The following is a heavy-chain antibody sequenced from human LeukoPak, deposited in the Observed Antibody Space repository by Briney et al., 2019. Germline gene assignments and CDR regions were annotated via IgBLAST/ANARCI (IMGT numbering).Heavy chain of an antibody. D-gene: IGHD1-14*01. CDR2: IYYTGST. Sequence: SETLSLTCTVSGGSMSTYYWTWIRQPPGKGLEWIGFIYYTGSTNFNPSLKSRVTISVDTSKNQFSLKLSSVTAADTAVYYCAGMRITTPTVRTLDYWGQGTLVTVSS. CDR3: AGMRITTPTVRTLDY. CDR1: GGSMSTYY. J-gene: IGHJ4*02. V-gene: IGHV4-59*01.